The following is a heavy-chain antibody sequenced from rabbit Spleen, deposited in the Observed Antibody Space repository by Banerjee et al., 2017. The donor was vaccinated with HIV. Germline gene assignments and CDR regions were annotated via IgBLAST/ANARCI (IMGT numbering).Heavy chain of an antibody. CDR1: GVSFSYSSY. D-gene: IGHD1-1*01. Sequence: EESEGDLVKPGASLTLTCTASGVSFSYSSYMCWVRQAPGKGLEWIACIDIGSSGFTYFATWAKGRFTISKTSSTTVTLQMTRLTAADTATYFCARDTSSSFSSYGMDLWGQGTLVTVS. J-gene: IGHJ6*01. V-gene: IGHV1S40*01. CDR2: IDIGSSGFT. CDR3: ARDTSSSFSSYGMDL.